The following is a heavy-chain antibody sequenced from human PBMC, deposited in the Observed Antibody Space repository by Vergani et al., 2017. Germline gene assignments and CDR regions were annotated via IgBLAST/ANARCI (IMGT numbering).Heavy chain of an antibody. J-gene: IGHJ4*02. CDR3: AKQLTYYYGSGSHPFDY. CDR1: GFTFNQYG. CDR2: TWYDGNNK. D-gene: IGHD3-10*01. V-gene: IGHV3-33*06. Sequence: QVHLVESGGGVVQPGRSLRLSCAASGFTFNQYGMHWVRQAPGKGLEWVAVTWYDGNNKQYADSVKGRFTISRDNSKSTMYLQMNSLRDEDTGVYYCAKQLTYYYGSGSHPFDYWGQGTLVTVSS.